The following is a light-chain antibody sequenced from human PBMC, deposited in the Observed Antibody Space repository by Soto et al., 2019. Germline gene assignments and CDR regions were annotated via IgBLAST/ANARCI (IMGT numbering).Light chain of an antibody. CDR3: QQRSNWPLT. CDR1: ESVSSSS. V-gene: IGKV3D-20*02. Sequence: EVVLTQSPGTLSLSPGERATLSCRASESVSSSSLAWYQQKPGQAPRLLIYGASSRATGIPDRFSGSKSGTDFTLTISRLEPEDFAVYYCQQRSNWPLTFGGGTKVEIK. J-gene: IGKJ4*01. CDR2: GAS.